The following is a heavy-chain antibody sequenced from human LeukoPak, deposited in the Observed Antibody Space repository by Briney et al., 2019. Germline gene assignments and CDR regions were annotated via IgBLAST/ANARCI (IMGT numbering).Heavy chain of an antibody. CDR1: GGTFSSYA. J-gene: IGHJ6*02. D-gene: IGHD2-8*01. Sequence: GASVKVSCKASGGTFSSYAISWVRQAPGQGLEWMGGIIPIFGTANYAQKFQGRVTITADESTSTAYMELSSLRSEDTAVYYCARGGYCTNGVCYNPYYYYYGMDVWGQGTTVTVSS. CDR2: IIPIFGTA. V-gene: IGHV1-69*13. CDR3: ARGGYCTNGVCYNPYYYYYGMDV.